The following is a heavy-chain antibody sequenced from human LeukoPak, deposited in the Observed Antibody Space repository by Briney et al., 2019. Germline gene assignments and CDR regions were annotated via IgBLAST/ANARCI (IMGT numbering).Heavy chain of an antibody. CDR2: IRYDGSNK. CDR3: ARCYYDSSGYCNGVDY. D-gene: IGHD3-22*01. CDR1: GFTFSSYA. Sequence: QAGGSLRLSCAASGFTFSSYAMHWVRQAPGKGLEWVAFIRYDGSNKYYADSVKGRFTISRDNSKNTLYLQMNSLRAEDTAVYYCARCYYDSSGYCNGVDYWGQGTLVTVSS. V-gene: IGHV3-30*04. J-gene: IGHJ4*02.